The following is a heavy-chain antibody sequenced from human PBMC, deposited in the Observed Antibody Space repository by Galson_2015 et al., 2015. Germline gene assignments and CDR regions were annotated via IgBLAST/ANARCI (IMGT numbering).Heavy chain of an antibody. CDR1: GYSFTNYW. D-gene: IGHD6-6*01. CDR2: IFPGDSDT. J-gene: IGHJ3*02. CDR3: ASSYAYSSSADAYDI. V-gene: IGHV5-51*01. Sequence: QSGAEVKKPGESLKISCKGFGYSFTNYWIGWVRQMPGKGLEWMGIIFPGDSDTRYSPSFQGLVTISADKSISTAYLQWSSLKASDTATYYCASSYAYSSSADAYDIWGQGTMVT.